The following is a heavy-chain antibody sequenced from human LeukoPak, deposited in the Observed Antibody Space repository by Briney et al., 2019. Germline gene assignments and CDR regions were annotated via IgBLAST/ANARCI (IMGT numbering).Heavy chain of an antibody. Sequence: PSETQSLTCTVSGGSKSGHYWSWLRHPTGKGLQWMGFVLYSGSTNYNPSLESRVTISIDTSKNQFSLKLRSVTVADTAVYYCARDRLDWGQATLVTDS. CDR2: VLYSGST. CDR3: ARDRLD. CDR1: GGSKSGHY. J-gene: IGHJ4*02. V-gene: IGHV4-59*11.